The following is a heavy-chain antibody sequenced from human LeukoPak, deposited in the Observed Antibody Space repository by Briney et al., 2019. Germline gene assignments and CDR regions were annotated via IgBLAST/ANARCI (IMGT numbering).Heavy chain of an antibody. Sequence: GASVKVSCKASGGTFSSYAISWVRQAPGQGLEWMGWISAYNGNTNYAQKLQGRVTMTTDTSTSTAYMELRSLRSDDTAVYYCAKSVYSSSWLYDYYYYYYMDVWGKGTTVTVSS. D-gene: IGHD6-13*01. CDR3: AKSVYSSSWLYDYYYYYYMDV. CDR1: GGTFSSYA. CDR2: ISAYNGNT. J-gene: IGHJ6*03. V-gene: IGHV1-18*01.